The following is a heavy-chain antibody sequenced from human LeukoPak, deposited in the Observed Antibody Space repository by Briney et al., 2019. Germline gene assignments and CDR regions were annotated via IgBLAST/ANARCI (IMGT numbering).Heavy chain of an antibody. D-gene: IGHD3-10*01. CDR1: GGSFSGYY. V-gene: IGHV4-34*01. J-gene: IGHJ5*02. Sequence: SETLSLTCAVYGGSFSGYYWSWIRQPPGKGLEWIGEINHSGSTNYNPSLKSRVTISVDTSKNQFSLKLSSVTAADTAVYYCARDTRYSSGPKGVENWFDPWGQGTLVTVSS. CDR3: ARDTRYSSGPKGVENWFDP. CDR2: INHSGST.